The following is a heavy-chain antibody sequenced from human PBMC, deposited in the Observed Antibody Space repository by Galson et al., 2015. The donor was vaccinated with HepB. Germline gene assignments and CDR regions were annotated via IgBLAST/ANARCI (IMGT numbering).Heavy chain of an antibody. CDR1: GYTFTSYY. V-gene: IGHV1-46*04. J-gene: IGHJ2*01. CDR3: ARGIAAAGTFGYFDL. Sequence: SVKVSCKASGYTFTSYYMHWVRQAPGQGLEWMGIINPSGGSTSYAQKLQGRVTMTRDTPTSTVYMELSSLRSEDTAVYYCARGIAAAGTFGYFDLWGRGTLVTVSS. D-gene: IGHD6-13*01. CDR2: INPSGGST.